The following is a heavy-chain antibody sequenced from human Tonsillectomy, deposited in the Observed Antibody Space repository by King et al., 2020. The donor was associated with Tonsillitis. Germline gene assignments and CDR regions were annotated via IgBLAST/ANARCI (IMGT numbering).Heavy chain of an antibody. V-gene: IGHV4-4*07. CDR3: AGEGVRGGSSWYRGVGY. D-gene: IGHD6-13*01. CDR2: IYTSGST. CDR1: GGSISSYY. J-gene: IGHJ4*02. Sequence: QLQESGPGLVKPSETLSLTCTVSGGSISSYYWSWIRQPAGKGLEWIGRIYTSGSTNYNPSLKSRVTMSVDTSKNQFSLKLSSVTAADTAVYYCAGEGVRGGSSWYRGVGYWGQGTLVTVSS.